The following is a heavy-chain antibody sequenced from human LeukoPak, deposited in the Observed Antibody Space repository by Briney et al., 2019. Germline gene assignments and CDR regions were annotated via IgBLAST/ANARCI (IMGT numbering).Heavy chain of an antibody. Sequence: GASVKVSFKASGYTLTDYYMHWVRQAPGQGLEWMGRINPNSGGTNYAQKFQGRVTMTRDTSISTVCMELSRLRSDDTAVYYCARVGYYESSGYYEYWGQGTLVTVSS. J-gene: IGHJ4*02. CDR1: GYTLTDYY. CDR2: INPNSGGT. V-gene: IGHV1-2*06. D-gene: IGHD3-22*01. CDR3: ARVGYYESSGYYEY.